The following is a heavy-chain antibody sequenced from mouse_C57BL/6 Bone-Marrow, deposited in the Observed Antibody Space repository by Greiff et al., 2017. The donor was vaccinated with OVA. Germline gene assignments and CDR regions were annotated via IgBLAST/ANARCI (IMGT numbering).Heavy chain of an antibody. J-gene: IGHJ3*01. V-gene: IGHV3-6*01. CDR1: GYSITSGYY. CDR2: ISYDGSN. CDR3: ARRVAAQAIPWFAY. Sequence: EVKLLESGPGLVKPSQSLSLTCSVTGYSITSGYYWNWIRQFPGNKLEWMGYISYDGSNNYNPSLKNRISITRDTSKNQFFLKLNSVTTEDTATYYCARRVAAQAIPWFAYWGQGTLVTVSA. D-gene: IGHD3-2*02.